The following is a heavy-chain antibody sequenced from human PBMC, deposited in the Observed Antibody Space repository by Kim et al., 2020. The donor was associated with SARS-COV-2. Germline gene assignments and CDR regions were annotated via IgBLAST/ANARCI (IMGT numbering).Heavy chain of an antibody. J-gene: IGHJ3*02. D-gene: IGHD2-2*01. V-gene: IGHV4-31*02. Sequence: SLKSRVTISVDTSKNQFSLKLSSVTAADTAVYYCARDCCSSTSGQGAFDIWGQGTMVTVSS. CDR3: ARDCCSSTSGQGAFDI.